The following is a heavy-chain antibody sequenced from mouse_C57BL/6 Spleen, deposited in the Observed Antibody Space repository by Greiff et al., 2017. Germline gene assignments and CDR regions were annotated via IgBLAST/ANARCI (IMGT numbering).Heavy chain of an antibody. CDR3: ARGGDGEFDY. Sequence: VQLKESGPELVKPGASVKISCKASGYSFTGYYMNWVKQSPEKSLEWIGEINPSTGGTTYNQKCKAKATLTVDKSSSTAYMQLKSLTSEDSAVYYCARGGDGEFDYWGQGTTLTGSS. J-gene: IGHJ2*01. D-gene: IGHD2-3*01. CDR1: GYSFTGYY. V-gene: IGHV1-42*01. CDR2: INPSTGGT.